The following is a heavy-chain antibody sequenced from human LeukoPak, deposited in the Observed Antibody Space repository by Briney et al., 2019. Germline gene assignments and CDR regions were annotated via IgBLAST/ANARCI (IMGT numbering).Heavy chain of an antibody. CDR1: GFTFGKYW. V-gene: IGHV3-7*01. CDR3: AREFDS. CDR2: IKEDGSET. Sequence: PGGSLRLSCVGSGFTFGKYWMNWVRQVPGKGLEWVANIKEDGSETYYMDSLKGRFTISRDNAKNSLYLQMNSLRAEDAAVYYCAREFDSWGQGTLVTVSS. J-gene: IGHJ5*01.